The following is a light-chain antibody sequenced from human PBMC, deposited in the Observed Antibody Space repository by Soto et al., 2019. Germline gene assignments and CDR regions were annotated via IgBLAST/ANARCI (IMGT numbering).Light chain of an antibody. V-gene: IGLV1-51*01. J-gene: IGLJ1*01. CDR3: SSYAGRNNYV. CDR2: DNY. Sequence: QSVLTQPPSVSAAPGQKVTIACSGSVSNLGSNYASWYQQFPGTAPKLLIYDNYKRPSGIPDRFSGSKLGTSATLDITGLQAGDEADYYCSSYAGRNNYVFGTGTKLTVL. CDR1: VSNLGSNY.